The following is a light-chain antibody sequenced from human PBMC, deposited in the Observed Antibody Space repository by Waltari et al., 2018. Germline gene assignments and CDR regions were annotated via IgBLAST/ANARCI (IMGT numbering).Light chain of an antibody. Sequence: QSVLTQPPSASGTPGQRLTISCPRSRSNTDPNHVSWYQQFPGTAPNLLVYRNNERPSGVPDRISGSKSGTSASLAISGLRSEDEADYYCATWDGSLTAWVFGGGTKLTVL. CDR1: RSNTDPNH. CDR2: RNN. J-gene: IGLJ3*02. CDR3: ATWDGSLTAWV. V-gene: IGLV1-47*01.